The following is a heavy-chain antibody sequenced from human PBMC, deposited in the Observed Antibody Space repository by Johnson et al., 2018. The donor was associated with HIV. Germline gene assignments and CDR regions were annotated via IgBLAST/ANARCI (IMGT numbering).Heavy chain of an antibody. CDR1: GFSFSPSY. CDR2: INEDGTGN. D-gene: IGHD3-9*01. Sequence: MLLVESGGGWVQPGGSLRLSCAASGFSFSPSYMTWVRQAPGNGLEWVATINEDGTGNNPVAPVKGRFSISRDNTKNSLYLQMDSLRVDDTAVYYCARDPDWSAFDIWGQGTMVTVSS. V-gene: IGHV3-7*03. CDR3: ARDPDWSAFDI. J-gene: IGHJ3*02.